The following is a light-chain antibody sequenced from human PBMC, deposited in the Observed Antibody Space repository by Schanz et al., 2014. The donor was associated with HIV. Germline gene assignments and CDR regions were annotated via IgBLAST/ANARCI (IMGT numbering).Light chain of an antibody. V-gene: IGKV1-5*03. J-gene: IGKJ2*01. Sequence: DIQMTQSPSTLSASVGDRITITCRASQSISEWLAWYQQKPGQAPNLLISEASTLESGVPLRFSGTGSGTEFTLTISSLHPDDFATYFCLHYNDFTSTFGQGTKLEIK. CDR1: QSISEW. CDR3: LHYNDFTST. CDR2: EAS.